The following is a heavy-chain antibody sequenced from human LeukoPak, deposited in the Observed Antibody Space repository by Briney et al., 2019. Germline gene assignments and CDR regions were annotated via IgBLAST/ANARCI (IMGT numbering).Heavy chain of an antibody. V-gene: IGHV3-23*01. Sequence: PGGSLRLSCTASGFTFSSYAMSWVRQAPGEGLEWVSAISGSGGSTYYADSVKGRFTISRDNSKNTLYLQMNSLRAEDTALYYCAKRSDSRSYSAIDCWGQGTLVTVSS. D-gene: IGHD1-26*01. CDR2: ISGSGGST. CDR1: GFTFSSYA. CDR3: AKRSDSRSYSAIDC. J-gene: IGHJ4*02.